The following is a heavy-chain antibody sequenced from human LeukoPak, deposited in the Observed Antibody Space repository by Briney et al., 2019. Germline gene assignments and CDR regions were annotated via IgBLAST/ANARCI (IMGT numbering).Heavy chain of an antibody. V-gene: IGHV4-59*08. Sequence: SETLSLTCTVSGGSISSYYWSWIRQPPGKGLEWIGYIYYSGSTNYNPSLKSRVTISVDTSKNQFPLKLSSVTAADTAVYYCARRAIVVVPAAPYYYYYMDVWGKGTTVTVSS. J-gene: IGHJ6*03. CDR2: IYYSGST. D-gene: IGHD2-2*01. CDR1: GGSISSYY. CDR3: ARRAIVVVPAAPYYYYYMDV.